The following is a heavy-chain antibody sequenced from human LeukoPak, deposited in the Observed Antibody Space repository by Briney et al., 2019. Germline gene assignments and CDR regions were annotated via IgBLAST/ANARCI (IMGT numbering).Heavy chain of an antibody. Sequence: SETLSLTCTVSGDSVSIYYWSWIRQPPGKGLEWIGYIYYRGNNNYNPSLKSRVTMAVDTSKNQFSLKVSSVTAADTAVYYCARAGNNWSFDYWGQGTMVTVSS. J-gene: IGHJ4*02. CDR1: GDSVSIYY. CDR3: ARAGNNWSFDY. CDR2: IYYRGNN. D-gene: IGHD1-1*01. V-gene: IGHV4-59*02.